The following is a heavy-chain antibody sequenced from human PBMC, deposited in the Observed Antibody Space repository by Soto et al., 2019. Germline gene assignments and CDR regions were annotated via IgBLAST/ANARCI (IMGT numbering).Heavy chain of an antibody. D-gene: IGHD3-9*01. J-gene: IGHJ4*02. CDR1: GYTFTSYG. CDR2: ISAYNGNT. Sequence: ASVKVSCKASGYTFTSYGISFVRQAPGQGLEWMGWISAYNGNTNYAQKLQGRVTMTTDTSTSTAYMELRSLGSDDTAVYYCARDRPTLLRYFDWSTLTFDYWGQGTLVTVSS. CDR3: ARDRPTLLRYFDWSTLTFDY. V-gene: IGHV1-18*01.